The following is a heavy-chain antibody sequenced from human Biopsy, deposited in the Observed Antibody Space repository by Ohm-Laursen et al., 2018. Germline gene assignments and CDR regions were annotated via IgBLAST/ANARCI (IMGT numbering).Heavy chain of an antibody. J-gene: IGHJ4*02. D-gene: IGHD2/OR15-2a*01. Sequence: SLRLSCAATGFTFNSYWMHWVRQAPGKGLECISYISSSSSTIYYADSVKGRFTISRDNAKKSLYLQMNSLRAEDTAVYYCASAVNRRFDYWGPGTLVIVSS. CDR2: ISSSSSTI. CDR3: ASAVNRRFDY. V-gene: IGHV3-48*01. CDR1: GFTFNSYW.